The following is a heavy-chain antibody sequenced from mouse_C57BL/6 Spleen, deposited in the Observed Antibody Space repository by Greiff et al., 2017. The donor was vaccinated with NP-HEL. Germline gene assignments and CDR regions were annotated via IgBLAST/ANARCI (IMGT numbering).Heavy chain of an antibody. Sequence: VQLKQSGAELVRPGASVKLSCTASGFNIKDYYMHWVKQRPEQGLEWIGRIDPEDGDTEYAPKFQGKATMTAATSSNTAYLQLSSLTSEDTAVYYCTTDGYYWYFDVWGTRTTVTVSS. CDR3: TTDGYYWYFDV. V-gene: IGHV14-1*01. CDR1: GFNIKDYY. CDR2: IDPEDGDT. J-gene: IGHJ1*03. D-gene: IGHD2-3*01.